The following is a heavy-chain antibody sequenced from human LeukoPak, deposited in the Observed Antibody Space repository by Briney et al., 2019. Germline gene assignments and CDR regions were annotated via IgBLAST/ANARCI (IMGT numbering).Heavy chain of an antibody. J-gene: IGHJ4*02. CDR3: ARVSVAVAGLLDY. CDR2: INPYNRDT. V-gene: IGHV1-2*06. D-gene: IGHD6-19*01. CDR1: GYSFSGYF. Sequence: ASVKVSCKASGYSFSGYFIHWVRQAPGKGLEWMGRINPYNRDTIYAQKFQGRVTMTRDTSISTAYMELNRLRSDDTAVYYCARVSVAVAGLLDYWGQGTLLTDSS.